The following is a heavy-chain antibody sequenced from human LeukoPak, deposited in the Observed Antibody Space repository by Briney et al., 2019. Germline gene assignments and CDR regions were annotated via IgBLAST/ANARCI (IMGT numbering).Heavy chain of an antibody. D-gene: IGHD6-6*01. CDR2: ISPTGSTT. CDR3: ARGPNSNWSGLDF. V-gene: IGHV3-74*01. Sequence: GESPRLSCTASGFSFSGHWMHWARQLPGKGLVWVSRISPTGSTTSYADSVKGRFTVSRDNAKNTLYLQVNNLRAEDTAVYYCARGPNSNWSGLDFWGQGTLLTVSS. CDR1: GFSFSGHW. J-gene: IGHJ4*02.